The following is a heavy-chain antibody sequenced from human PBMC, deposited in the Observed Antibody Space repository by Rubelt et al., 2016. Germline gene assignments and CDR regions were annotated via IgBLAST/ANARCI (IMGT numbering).Heavy chain of an antibody. CDR1: GFTFSNAW. V-gene: IGHV3-15*07. CDR3: TTDTAMDNDFDY. J-gene: IGHJ4*02. CDR2: IKSKTAGGTT. D-gene: IGHD5-18*01. Sequence: EVQLVESGGGLVKPGGSLRLSCAASGFTFSNAWMNWVRQAPGKGLEWVGRIKSKTAGGTTDYAAPVKGRFTISREDSKNTLYLQMNSLKTEDTAVYYCTTDTAMDNDFDYWGQGTLVTVSS.